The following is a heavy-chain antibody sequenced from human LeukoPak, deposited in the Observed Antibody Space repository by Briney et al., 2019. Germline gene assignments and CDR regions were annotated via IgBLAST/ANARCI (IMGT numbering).Heavy chain of an antibody. CDR3: ARDSATYFDY. Sequence: GGSLTLSCAVSGSTFCSYGMHWVRQAPGKGMELVSVTWYDGSHKYYADAVKGRFTITSDNSKNTLYLQMNSLRAEDTAVYYCARDSATYFDYWGQGTLVTVSS. D-gene: IGHD1-1*01. J-gene: IGHJ4*02. CDR1: GSTFCSYG. CDR2: TWYDGSHK. V-gene: IGHV3-33*08.